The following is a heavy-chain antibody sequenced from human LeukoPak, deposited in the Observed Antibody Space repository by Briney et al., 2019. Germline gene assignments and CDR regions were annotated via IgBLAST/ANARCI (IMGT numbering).Heavy chain of an antibody. CDR2: MNPDSGDT. V-gene: IGHV1-8*01. Sequence: ASVKVSCKASGYTFTNYEINWVRQATGQGPEWMGWMNPDSGDTAYAQKFQGRITMTRSTSITTAYMELSSLRSEDTAVYYCARGLGTYDSSDLTWPMISFWGQGTLVTVSS. J-gene: IGHJ4*02. D-gene: IGHD3-22*01. CDR1: GYTFTNYE. CDR3: ARGLGTYDSSDLTWPMISF.